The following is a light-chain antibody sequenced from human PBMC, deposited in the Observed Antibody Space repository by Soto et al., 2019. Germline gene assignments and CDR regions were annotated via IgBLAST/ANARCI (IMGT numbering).Light chain of an antibody. CDR3: SSYACSRNLV. Sequence: QPVLTQPPSASGSPGQSVTISCTGTSSDVGGYNYVSWYQQHPGKAPKLMIYEVTKRPSGVPDRFSGSKSGNTASLTVSGLQAEDEADYYCSSYACSRNLVFGNGTKVTVL. V-gene: IGLV2-8*01. J-gene: IGLJ1*01. CDR2: EVT. CDR1: SSDVGGYNY.